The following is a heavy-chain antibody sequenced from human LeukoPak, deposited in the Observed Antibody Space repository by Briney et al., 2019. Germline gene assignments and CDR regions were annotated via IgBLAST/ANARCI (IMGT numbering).Heavy chain of an antibody. CDR2: ISFDGSNK. J-gene: IGHJ4*02. CDR1: GFTFSGYT. Sequence: GGSLRLSCAVSGFTFSGYTMHWVRQAPGKGLEWVAVISFDGSNKYYEDSVKGRFTISRDNSKNTLYLQMNSLRPDDTAIYYCARDTLWEWGQGTLVTVSS. V-gene: IGHV3-30-3*01. CDR3: ARDTLWE. D-gene: IGHD1-26*01.